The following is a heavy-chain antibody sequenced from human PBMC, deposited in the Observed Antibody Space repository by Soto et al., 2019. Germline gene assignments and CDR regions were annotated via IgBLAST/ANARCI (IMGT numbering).Heavy chain of an antibody. CDR1: GVTFNTYW. CDR3: PSEPARRNPPRAYALDV. Sequence: QLVESGGGLVQPGGSLRLSCAASGVTFNTYWMHWVRHAPGKGLVWVSRINIDGSSTTFADIVKGRITVSRDNAKNTLYLQMNSLIAAATAVYYCPSEPARRNPPRAYALDVWGQGTTVTVSS. CDR2: INIDGSST. J-gene: IGHJ6*02. V-gene: IGHV3-74*01.